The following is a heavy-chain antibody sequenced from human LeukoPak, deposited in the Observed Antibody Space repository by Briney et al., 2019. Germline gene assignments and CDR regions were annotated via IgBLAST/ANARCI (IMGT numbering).Heavy chain of an antibody. Sequence: GGSLRLSCAASGFTFSSYWMSWVRQAPGKGLEWVANIKQDGSEKYYVDSVKGRFTISRDNAKNSLYLQMNSLRAEDTAVYYCARVWGIVGAHFDYWGQGTLVTVSS. CDR1: GFTFSSYW. V-gene: IGHV3-7*01. J-gene: IGHJ4*02. D-gene: IGHD1-26*01. CDR3: ARVWGIVGAHFDY. CDR2: IKQDGSEK.